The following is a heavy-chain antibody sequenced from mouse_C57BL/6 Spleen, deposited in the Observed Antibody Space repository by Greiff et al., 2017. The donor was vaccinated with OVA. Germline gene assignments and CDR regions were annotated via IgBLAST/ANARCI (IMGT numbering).Heavy chain of an antibody. CDR2: IRLKSDNYAT. Sequence: DVQLQESGGGLVQPGGSMKLSCVASGFTFSNYWMNWVRQSPEKGLEWVAQIRLKSDNYATHYAESVKGRFTISRDDSKSSVYLQMNNLRAEDTGIYYCTKSYDYVFADWGQGTLVTVSA. D-gene: IGHD2-4*01. J-gene: IGHJ3*01. CDR1: GFTFSNYW. V-gene: IGHV6-3*01. CDR3: TKSYDYVFAD.